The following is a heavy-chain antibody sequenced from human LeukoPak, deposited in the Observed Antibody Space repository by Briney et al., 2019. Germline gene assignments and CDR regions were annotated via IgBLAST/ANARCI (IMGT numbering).Heavy chain of an antibody. CDR2: IYYSGST. CDR1: GGSISSYF. CDR3: ARALAVAGPGGAFDI. V-gene: IGHV4-59*01. Sequence: TPSETLSLTCTVSGGSISSYFWSRIRQPPGKGLEWIGYIYYSGSTNYDPSLKSRVTISVDTSKNQFSLKLSSVTAADTAVYYCARALAVAGPGGAFDIWGQGTMVTVSS. D-gene: IGHD6-19*01. J-gene: IGHJ3*02.